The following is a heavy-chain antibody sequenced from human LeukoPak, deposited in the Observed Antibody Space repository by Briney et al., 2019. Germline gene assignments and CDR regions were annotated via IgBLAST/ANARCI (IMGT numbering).Heavy chain of an antibody. CDR3: ARSDGDLYFDY. J-gene: IGHJ4*02. V-gene: IGHV3-21*01. CDR1: GFTFSSYS. D-gene: IGHD4-17*01. CDR2: ISSSSSYI. Sequence: SGGSLRLSCAASGFTFSSYSMNWVRQAPGKGLEWVSSISSSSSYIYYADSVKGRLTISRDNAKNSLCLQMNSLRAEDTAVYYCARSDGDLYFDYWGQGTLVTVSS.